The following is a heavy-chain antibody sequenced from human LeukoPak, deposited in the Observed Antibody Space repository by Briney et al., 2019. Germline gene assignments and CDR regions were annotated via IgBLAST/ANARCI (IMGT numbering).Heavy chain of an antibody. CDR3: AREGVWRQQLVDYYYGMDV. D-gene: IGHD6-13*01. Sequence: GGSLRLSCAASGFTFSSYAMSWVRLAPGKGLVWGSRINSDGSSTSYADSVKGRFTISRDNAKNTLYLQMNSLRAEDTAVYYCAREGVWRQQLVDYYYGMDVWGQGTTVTVSS. CDR2: INSDGSST. CDR1: GFTFSSYA. V-gene: IGHV3-74*01. J-gene: IGHJ6*02.